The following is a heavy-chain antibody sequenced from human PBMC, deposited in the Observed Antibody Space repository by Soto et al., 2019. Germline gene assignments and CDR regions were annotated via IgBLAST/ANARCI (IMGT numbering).Heavy chain of an antibody. CDR1: GGSISSGGYY. D-gene: IGHD3-3*01. J-gene: IGHJ5*02. V-gene: IGHV4-31*03. CDR2: IYYSGST. CDR3: ARDTRLFGVVGNWFDP. Sequence: QVQLQESGPGLVKPSQTLSFTCTVSGGSISSGGYYWSWIRQHPGKGLEWIGYIYYSGSTYYNPSLKSRVTISVDTSKNQFSLKLSSVTAADTAVYYCARDTRLFGVVGNWFDPWGQGTLVTVSS.